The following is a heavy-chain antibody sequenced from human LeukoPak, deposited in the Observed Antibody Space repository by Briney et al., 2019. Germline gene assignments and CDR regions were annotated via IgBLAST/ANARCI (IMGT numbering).Heavy chain of an antibody. CDR3: ARSRVVRGVTFPIHY. Sequence: GASVKVSCKASGYTFTSYYMHWVRQAPGQGLEWMGIINPSGGSTSYAQKFQGRVTMTRDMSTSTVYMELSSLGSEDTAVYYCARSRVVRGVTFPIHYWGQGTLVTVSS. CDR1: GYTFTSYY. J-gene: IGHJ4*02. CDR2: INPSGGST. D-gene: IGHD3-10*01. V-gene: IGHV1-46*01.